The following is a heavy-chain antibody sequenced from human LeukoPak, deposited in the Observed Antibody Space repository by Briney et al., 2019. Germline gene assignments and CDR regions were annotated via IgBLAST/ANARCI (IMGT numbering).Heavy chain of an antibody. CDR1: GFTFSSYG. D-gene: IGHD1-1*01. V-gene: IGHV3-30*18. CDR3: AKDGGTSGFDP. Sequence: GRSLRLSCAASGFTFSSYGMHWVRQAPGKGLEWVAVISYDGSNKYYADPVKGRFTISRDNSKNTLYLQMNSLRAEDTAVYYCAKDGGTSGFDPWGQGTLVTVSS. CDR2: ISYDGSNK. J-gene: IGHJ5*02.